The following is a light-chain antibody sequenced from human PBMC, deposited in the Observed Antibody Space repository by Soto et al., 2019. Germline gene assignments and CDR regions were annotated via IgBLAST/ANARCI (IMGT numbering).Light chain of an antibody. CDR2: GPS. Sequence: EIVMTQSPATLSVSPGERATLSCRASQSISSNLAWYQQKPGQAPRLLIYGPSTRATCIPARFSGSGSGTEFTLNISSLQSEDVAVYYCQQDNNWPPITLGQGTRLEIK. V-gene: IGKV3-15*01. CDR3: QQDNNWPPIT. J-gene: IGKJ5*01. CDR1: QSISSN.